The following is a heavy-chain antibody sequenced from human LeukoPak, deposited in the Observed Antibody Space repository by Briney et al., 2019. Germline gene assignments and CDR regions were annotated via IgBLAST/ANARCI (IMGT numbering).Heavy chain of an antibody. CDR2: INTDGSST. Sequence: GGSLRLSCAASGFTFSSYWMHWVRQAPGKGLVWVSRINTDGSSTSYADSVKGRFTISRDNAKNTLYLQMNSLRAEDTAVYYCAREGEGSSPYCLDYWGQGTLVTVSS. J-gene: IGHJ4*02. D-gene: IGHD6-6*01. V-gene: IGHV3-74*01. CDR3: AREGEGSSPYCLDY. CDR1: GFTFSSYW.